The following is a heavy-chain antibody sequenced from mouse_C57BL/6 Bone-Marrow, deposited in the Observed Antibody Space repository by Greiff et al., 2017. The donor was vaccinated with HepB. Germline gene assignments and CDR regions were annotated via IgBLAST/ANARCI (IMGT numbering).Heavy chain of an antibody. J-gene: IGHJ3*01. Sequence: EVKLEESGGGLVQPGGSMKLSCVASGFTFSNYWMNWVRQSPEKGLEWVAQIRLKSDNYATHYAESVNGRFTISRDDYKSSVYLQMNNLRAEDTGIYYCTNHYGSSGGFAYWGQGTLVTGSA. CDR2: IRLKSDNYAT. CDR1: GFTFSNYW. V-gene: IGHV6-3*01. CDR3: TNHYGSSGGFAY. D-gene: IGHD1-1*01.